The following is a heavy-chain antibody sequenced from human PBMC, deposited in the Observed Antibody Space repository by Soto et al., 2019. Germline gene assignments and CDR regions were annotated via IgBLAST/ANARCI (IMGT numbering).Heavy chain of an antibody. CDR2: ISGSGGST. CDR1: GFTFSSYA. D-gene: IGHD3-10*01. Sequence: LRLSCAASGFTFSSYAMSWVRQAPGKGLEWVSAISGSGGSTYYADSVKGRFTISRDNSKNTLYLQMNSLRAEDTAVYYCAKDRRYYGSGSYYSTWGQGTLVTVSS. CDR3: AKDRRYYGSGSYYST. V-gene: IGHV3-23*01. J-gene: IGHJ5*02.